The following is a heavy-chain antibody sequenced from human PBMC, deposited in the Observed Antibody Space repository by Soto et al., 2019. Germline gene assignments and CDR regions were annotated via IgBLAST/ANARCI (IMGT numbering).Heavy chain of an antibody. Sequence: QVQLVQSGAEVKKPGSSVKVSCKASGGTFSSYAISWVRQAPGQGLEWMGGIIPIFGTANYAQKFQGRVTITADESTSTAYMELSRPTSEDTAVHYWASGYQYQLLWNYFDYWGQGTLVTVSS. J-gene: IGHJ4*02. CDR3: ASGYQYQLLWNYFDY. CDR2: IIPIFGTA. CDR1: GGTFSSYA. V-gene: IGHV1-69*12. D-gene: IGHD2-2*01.